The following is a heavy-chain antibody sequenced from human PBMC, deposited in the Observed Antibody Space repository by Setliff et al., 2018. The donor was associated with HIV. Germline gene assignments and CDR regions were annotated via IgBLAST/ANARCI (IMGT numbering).Heavy chain of an antibody. J-gene: IGHJ4*02. V-gene: IGHV4-39*01. D-gene: IGHD3-3*01. CDR2: IYYTGAT. CDR3: ARMESTRPPRGLDY. Sequence: SETLSLTCAVSGGSISSSSYYWGWIRQSTGKGLEWIGTIYYTGATQYNPSFKSRVTISVDTSKNQFSLQLISVTAADTAVYYCARMESTRPPRGLDYWGQGALVTVSS. CDR1: GGSISSSSYY.